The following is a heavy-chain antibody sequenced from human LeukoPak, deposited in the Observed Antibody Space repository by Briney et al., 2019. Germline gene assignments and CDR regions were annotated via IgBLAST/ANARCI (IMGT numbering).Heavy chain of an antibody. CDR1: GFTFSSYG. Sequence: GRSLRLSSAASGFTFSSYGMHWVRQAPGKGLEWVAVIWYDGSNKYYADSVKGRFIISRDNSKNTLYLQMNSLRAEDTAVYYCARDYYDSSGYYSENFEHWGQGTLVPVSS. V-gene: IGHV3-33*01. CDR2: IWYDGSNK. J-gene: IGHJ1*01. CDR3: ARDYYDSSGYYSENFEH. D-gene: IGHD3-22*01.